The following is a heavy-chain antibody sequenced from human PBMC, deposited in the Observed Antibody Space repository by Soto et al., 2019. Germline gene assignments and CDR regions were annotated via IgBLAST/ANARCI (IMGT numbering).Heavy chain of an antibody. Sequence: ASVKVSCKASGYIFTAYSMHWVRQAPGQGLEWMGVVNPSGGSTNYAQKFQGRITMTRDTSTSTVYMDLSSLTSEDTAVYYCAREENCSDGICYSEYFQRWGKGSLVTVSS. J-gene: IGHJ1*01. CDR1: GYIFTAYS. CDR3: AREENCSDGICYSEYFQR. D-gene: IGHD2-15*01. V-gene: IGHV1-46*01. CDR2: VNPSGGST.